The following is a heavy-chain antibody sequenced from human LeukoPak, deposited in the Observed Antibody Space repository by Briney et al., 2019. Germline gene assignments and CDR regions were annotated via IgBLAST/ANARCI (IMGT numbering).Heavy chain of an antibody. D-gene: IGHD2-15*01. Sequence: SETLSLTCAVYGVSFSGYYWSWIRQTPGKGLEWIGEINQSGTTNYNPSLKSRVTMSVDTSKNQFSLTLTSVTAADTAVYYCATVPYCSGGACYAYFVYWGLGNQVTVSS. CDR3: ATVPYCSGGACYAYFVY. J-gene: IGHJ4*02. V-gene: IGHV4-34*01. CDR1: GVSFSGYY. CDR2: INQSGTT.